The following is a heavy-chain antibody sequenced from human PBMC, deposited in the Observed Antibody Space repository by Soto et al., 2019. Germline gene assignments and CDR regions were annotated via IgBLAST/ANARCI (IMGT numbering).Heavy chain of an antibody. J-gene: IGHJ4*02. CDR2: ISYDGSNK. CDR1: GFTFSSYA. V-gene: IGHV3-30-3*01. D-gene: IGHD1-20*01. CDR3: AKDSLLTGTADY. Sequence: PGGSLRLSCAASGFTFSSYAMHWVRQAPGKGLEWVAVISYDGSNKYYADSVKGRFTISRDNSKNTLYLQMNSLRAEDTAVYYCAKDSLLTGTADYWGQGTLVTVSS.